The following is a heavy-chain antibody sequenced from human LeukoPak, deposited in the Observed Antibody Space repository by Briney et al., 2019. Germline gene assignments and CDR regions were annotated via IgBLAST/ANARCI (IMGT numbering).Heavy chain of an antibody. CDR2: IYTSGST. CDR1: GGSISSGSYY. CDR3: ARGWIRTGYYFDY. V-gene: IGHV4-61*02. D-gene: IGHD3/OR15-3a*01. J-gene: IGHJ4*02. Sequence: SETLSLTCTVSGGSISSGSYYWSWIRQPAGKGLEWIGRIYTSGSTNYNPSLKSRVTISVDTSKNQFSLKLSSVTAADTAVYYCARGWIRTGYYFDYWGQGTLVTVSS.